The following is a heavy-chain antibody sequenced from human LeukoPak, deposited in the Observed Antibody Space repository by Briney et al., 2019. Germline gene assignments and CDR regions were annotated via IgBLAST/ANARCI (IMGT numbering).Heavy chain of an antibody. Sequence: ASVKVSCKASGYTFTSYYMHWVRQAPGQGLEWMGIINPSGGSTSYAQKFQGRVTMTRDMSTSTVYMELSSLRSEDTAAYYCARKSITYAFDIWGQGTMVTVSS. J-gene: IGHJ3*02. CDR1: GYTFTSYY. CDR2: INPSGGST. D-gene: IGHD3-10*01. CDR3: ARKSITYAFDI. V-gene: IGHV1-46*01.